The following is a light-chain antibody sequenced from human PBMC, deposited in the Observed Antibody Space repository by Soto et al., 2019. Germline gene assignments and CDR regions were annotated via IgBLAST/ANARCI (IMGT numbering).Light chain of an antibody. Sequence: QSALTQPRSVSGSPGQSVTISCTGTSSDVGANKYVSWYRQYPGKGPKLMIYDVNERPSGVPDRFSGSKSGNTASLIISGLQADDEADYYCAAWDDSLNGRVFGGGTKVTVL. CDR3: AAWDDSLNGRV. CDR1: SSDVGANKY. J-gene: IGLJ3*02. V-gene: IGLV2-11*01. CDR2: DVN.